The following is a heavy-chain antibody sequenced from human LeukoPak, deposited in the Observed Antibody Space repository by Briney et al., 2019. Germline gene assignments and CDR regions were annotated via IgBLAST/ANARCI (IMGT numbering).Heavy chain of an antibody. CDR1: GYSISSGYY. CDR2: IYHSGST. J-gene: IGHJ3*02. Sequence: SETLSLTCTVPGYSISSGYYWGWIRQPPGKGLEWIGSIYHSGSTYYNPSLKSRVTISVDTSKNQFSLKLSSVTAADTAVYYCARMNIVGATRNAFDIRGQGTMVTVSS. D-gene: IGHD1-26*01. V-gene: IGHV4-38-2*02. CDR3: ARMNIVGATRNAFDI.